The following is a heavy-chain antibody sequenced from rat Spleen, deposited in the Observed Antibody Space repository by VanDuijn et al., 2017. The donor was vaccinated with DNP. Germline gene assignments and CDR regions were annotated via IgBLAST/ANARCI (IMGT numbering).Heavy chain of an antibody. D-gene: IGHD1-9*01. V-gene: IGHV5-58*01. CDR2: INPDGGTT. J-gene: IGHJ3*01. CDR3: AKVRTTGIPGFAY. Sequence: EVQLVETGGGLVQPGRSLKLSCVASGFTFSTYWMSWIRQAPGKGLEWVASINPDGGTTYYPDSVKGRFTISRDNAENTVYLQMNSLRSEDTATYYCAKVRTTGIPGFAYWGQGTLVTVSS. CDR1: GFTFSTYW.